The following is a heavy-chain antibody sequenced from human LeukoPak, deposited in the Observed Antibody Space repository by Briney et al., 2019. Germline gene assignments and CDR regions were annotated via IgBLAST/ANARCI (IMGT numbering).Heavy chain of an antibody. CDR1: GYTFTGYY. V-gene: IGHV1-2*02. Sequence: ASVKVSCKASGYTFTGYYMHWVRQAPGQGLEWMGWINPNSGGTNYAQKFQGRVTMTRDTSISTAYMELSRLRSDDTAVYYCARGVGYSSGWWQNDYYYYGMDVWGQGTTVTVSS. CDR2: INPNSGGT. J-gene: IGHJ6*02. D-gene: IGHD6-19*01. CDR3: ARGVGYSSGWWQNDYYYYGMDV.